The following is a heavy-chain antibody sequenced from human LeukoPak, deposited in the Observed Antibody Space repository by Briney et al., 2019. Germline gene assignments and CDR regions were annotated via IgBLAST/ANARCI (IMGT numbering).Heavy chain of an antibody. V-gene: IGHV1-18*01. Sequence: ASVRVSCKASGYTFTSYGISWVRQAPGQGLEWMGWISAYNGNTNYAQKLQGRVTMTTDTSTSTAYMELRSLRSDDTAVYYCAASNYDFWSGYYSAVESFDYWGQGTLVTVSS. J-gene: IGHJ4*02. CDR3: AASNYDFWSGYYSAVESFDY. D-gene: IGHD3-3*01. CDR2: ISAYNGNT. CDR1: GYTFTSYG.